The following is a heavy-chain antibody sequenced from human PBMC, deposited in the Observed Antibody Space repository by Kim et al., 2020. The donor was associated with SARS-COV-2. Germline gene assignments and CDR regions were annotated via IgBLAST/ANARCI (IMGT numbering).Heavy chain of an antibody. J-gene: IGHJ4*02. V-gene: IGHV4-39*01. CDR3: ARHSVYAIYYFDY. Sequence: SETLSLTCTVSGGSFSSSSYYWGWIRQPPGKGLEWIGSIYYSGNTYYNPSLKSRVTISVDTSKNQFSLKLSSVTAADTAVYYCARHSVYAIYYFDYWGLGTLVTVSS. CDR2: IYYSGNT. CDR1: GGSFSSSSYY. D-gene: IGHD2-8*01.